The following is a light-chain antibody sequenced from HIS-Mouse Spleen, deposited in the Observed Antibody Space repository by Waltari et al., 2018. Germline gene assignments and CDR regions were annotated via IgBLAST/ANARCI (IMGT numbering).Light chain of an antibody. CDR2: EGS. V-gene: IGLV2-23*03. J-gene: IGLJ2*01. Sequence: QSALTQPASVSGSPGQSITISCTGTSSDVGSYNPVSWYQQHPGKAPKLMIYEGSKRPSGVSNRFSGSKSGNTASLTISGLQAEDEADYYCCSYAGSSTFEVFGGGTKLTVL. CDR1: SSDVGSYNP. CDR3: CSYAGSSTFEV.